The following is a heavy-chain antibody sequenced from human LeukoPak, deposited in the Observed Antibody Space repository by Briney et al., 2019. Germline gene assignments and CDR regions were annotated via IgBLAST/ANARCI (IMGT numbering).Heavy chain of an antibody. CDR2: ISSDSSYI. D-gene: IGHD4-17*01. CDR1: GFTFSSCS. Sequence: GGSLRLSSAASGFTFSSCSMNWVRQAPGKGLEWVSAISSDSSYIYYADSVRGLFTISRDNAKNSLYLQMNSLRAEDTAVYCCARIRDFGASYHYFYMDVWGKGTTVTVSS. J-gene: IGHJ6*03. V-gene: IGHV3-21*01. CDR3: ARIRDFGASYHYFYMDV.